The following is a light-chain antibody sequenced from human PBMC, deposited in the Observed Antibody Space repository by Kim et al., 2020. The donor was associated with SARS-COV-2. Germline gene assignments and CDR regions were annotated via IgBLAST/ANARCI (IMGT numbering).Light chain of an antibody. J-gene: IGLJ3*02. CDR3: CSYAGRSTLV. V-gene: IGLV2-23*01. CDR1: SSDVGSYNL. CDR2: EGS. Sequence: QSALTQPASVSGSPGQSITISCTGTSSDVGSYNLVSWYQQHPGKAPKLMIYEGSKRPSGVSNRFSGSKSGNTASLTISGLQAEDEADYYCCSYAGRSTLVFGGGTQLTV.